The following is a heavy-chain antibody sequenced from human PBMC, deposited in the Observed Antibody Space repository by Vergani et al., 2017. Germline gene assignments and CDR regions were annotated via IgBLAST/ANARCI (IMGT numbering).Heavy chain of an antibody. CDR2: IYHSGST. D-gene: IGHD1-26*01. Sequence: QVQLQESGPGLVKPPGTLSLTCAVSGDSISSNNCWTWVRQPPGKGLEWIGSIYHSGSTYYNPSLKSRVTISVDTSKNQFSLKLSSVTAADTAVYYCARHDWVGGSSFYYYGMDVWGQGTTVTVSS. V-gene: IGHV4-4*03. CDR3: ARHDWVGGSSFYYYGMDV. J-gene: IGHJ6*02. CDR1: GDSISSNNC.